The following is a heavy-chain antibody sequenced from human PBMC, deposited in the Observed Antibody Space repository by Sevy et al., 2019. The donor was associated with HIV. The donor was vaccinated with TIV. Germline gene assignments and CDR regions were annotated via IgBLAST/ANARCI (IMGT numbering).Heavy chain of an antibody. CDR2: ISYDGTET. D-gene: IGHD3-3*02. CDR3: ARGGCYSIKWYPLY. CDR1: GFAFSSHA. J-gene: IGHJ4*02. V-gene: IGHV3-30-3*01. Sequence: GGSLRLSCAASGFAFSSHAMNWVRQAPGKGLEWVAVISYDGTETFYAASVEGRFTISRDNSKSMLFLQINSLRPEDTVDYYCARGGCYSIKWYPLYWGQGTLVTVSS.